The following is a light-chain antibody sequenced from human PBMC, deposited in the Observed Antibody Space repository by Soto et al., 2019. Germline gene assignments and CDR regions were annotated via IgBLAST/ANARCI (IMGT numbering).Light chain of an antibody. CDR3: ASFTSISTYV. J-gene: IGLJ1*01. CDR2: DVT. Sequence: QSVLTQPASVSGSPGQSITISCGGTGGDIGGYNFVSWYQHHPGKAPKLIIYDVTHRPSGVSERFSGSKSGFTASLTISGLQPEDESHYYCASFTSISTYVFGTGTKVTVL. CDR1: GGDIGGYNF. V-gene: IGLV2-14*01.